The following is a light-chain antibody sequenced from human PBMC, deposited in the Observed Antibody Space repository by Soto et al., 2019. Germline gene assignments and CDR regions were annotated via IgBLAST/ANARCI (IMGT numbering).Light chain of an antibody. CDR1: SSNIGSNY. CDR2: KND. CDR3: AAWDDSLSGVV. Sequence: SVLTQPPSASGTLGQRVTISCSGSSSNIGSNYVYWYQLLPGTAPKLLIYKNDQRPSGVPDRFSGSKSGTSASLAISGLRSEDEADYHCAAWDDSLSGVVFGGGTKLTVL. V-gene: IGLV1-47*01. J-gene: IGLJ3*02.